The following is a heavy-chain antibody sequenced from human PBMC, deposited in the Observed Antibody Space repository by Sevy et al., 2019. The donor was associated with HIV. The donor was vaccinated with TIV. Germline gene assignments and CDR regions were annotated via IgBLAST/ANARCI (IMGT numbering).Heavy chain of an antibody. CDR1: AGSSSSYY. Sequence: SETLSLTCSVSAGSSSSYYWSWIRQPAGKGLEWIGRLYTSGSTKYNPSLKSRVTMSVDTSKAQFSLKLRSVSAADTAVYYCARGPAGIVAGAQYDYWGQGIPVTVSS. D-gene: IGHD6-25*01. CDR3: ARGPAGIVAGAQYDY. V-gene: IGHV4-4*07. J-gene: IGHJ4*02. CDR2: LYTSGST.